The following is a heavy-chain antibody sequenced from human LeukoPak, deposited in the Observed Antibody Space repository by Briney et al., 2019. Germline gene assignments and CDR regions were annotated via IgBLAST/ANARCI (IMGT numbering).Heavy chain of an antibody. V-gene: IGHV4-59*01. CDR3: ARTIAVAGTCYFDY. J-gene: IGHJ4*02. CDR2: IYYSGST. D-gene: IGHD6-19*01. Sequence: PSETLSLTCTVSGGSISSYYWSWIRQPPGKGLEWIGYIYYSGSTNYNPSLKSQVTISVDTSKNQFSLKLSSVTAADTAVYYCARTIAVAGTCYFDYWGQGTLVTVSS. CDR1: GGSISSYY.